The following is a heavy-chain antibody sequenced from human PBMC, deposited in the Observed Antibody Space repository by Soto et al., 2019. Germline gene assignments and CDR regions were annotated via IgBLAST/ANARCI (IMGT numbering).Heavy chain of an antibody. CDR2: IIPIFGTA. V-gene: IGHV1-69*13. D-gene: IGHD6-13*01. J-gene: IGHJ5*02. CDR3: ARERAAAGTDWFDP. Sequence: ASVKVSCKASGGTFSSYAISWVRQAPGQGLEWMGGIIPIFGTANYAQKFQGRVTITADESTSTAYMELSSLRSEDTAVYYCARERAAAGTDWFDPWGQGTLVTVSS. CDR1: GGTFSSYA.